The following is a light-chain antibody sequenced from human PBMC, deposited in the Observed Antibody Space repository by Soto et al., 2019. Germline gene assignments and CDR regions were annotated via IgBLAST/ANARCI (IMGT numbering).Light chain of an antibody. CDR2: AAS. CDR3: QKYNSAPHT. Sequence: DIQMTQSPSSLSASVGDRVTITFRASQGISNYLAWYQQKPGKVPKLLIYAASTLQSGVPSRFSGSGSGTDFTLTISSLQPEDVATYYCQKYNSAPHTFGGGTKG. CDR1: QGISNY. J-gene: IGKJ4*02. V-gene: IGKV1-27*01.